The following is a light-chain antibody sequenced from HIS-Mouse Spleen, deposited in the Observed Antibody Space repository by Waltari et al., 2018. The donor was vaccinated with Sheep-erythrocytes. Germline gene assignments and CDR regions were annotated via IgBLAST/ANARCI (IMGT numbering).Light chain of an antibody. J-gene: IGLJ1*01. CDR3: CSHAGSYNHV. Sequence: YQQHPGKAPKLMIYDVSKRPSGVPDRFSGSKSGNTASLTISGLQAEDEADYYCCSHAGSYNHVFATGTKVTVL. V-gene: IGLV2-11*01. CDR2: DVS.